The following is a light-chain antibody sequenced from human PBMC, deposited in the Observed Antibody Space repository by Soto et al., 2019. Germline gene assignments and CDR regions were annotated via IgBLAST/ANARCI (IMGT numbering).Light chain of an antibody. CDR2: GAS. CDR3: QHYNRWPRIA. J-gene: IGKJ5*01. CDR1: QSASTN. Sequence: EIVLTQSPVTLSVSPGERATLFCRASQSASTNLAWYQHKPGQAPRLLIYGASTRATAIPARFSGSGSGTECTLTINSLESEDFAVYYCQHYNRWPRIAFGQGTRLEI. V-gene: IGKV3-15*01.